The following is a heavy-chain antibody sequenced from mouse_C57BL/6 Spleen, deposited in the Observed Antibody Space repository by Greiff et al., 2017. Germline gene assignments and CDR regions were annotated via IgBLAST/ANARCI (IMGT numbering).Heavy chain of an antibody. CDR2: INPSNGGT. J-gene: IGHJ4*01. CDR1: GYTFTSYW. V-gene: IGHV1-53*01. D-gene: IGHD2-2*01. Sequence: QVQLQQPGTELVKPGASVKLSCKASGYTFTSYWMHWVKQRPGQGLEWIGNINPSNGGTNYNEKFKRKATLTVDKSSSTAYMQLSSLTSEDSAVYYCASSPRYGYDGYYYAMDYWGQGTSVTVSS. CDR3: ASSPRYGYDGYYYAMDY.